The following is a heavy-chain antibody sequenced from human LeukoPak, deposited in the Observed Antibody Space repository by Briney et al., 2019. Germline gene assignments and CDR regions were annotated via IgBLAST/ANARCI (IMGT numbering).Heavy chain of an antibody. CDR3: ASDYGGNSGGFDY. CDR2: ISSSGSTI. J-gene: IGHJ4*02. CDR1: GFTFSSYA. Sequence: GGSLRLSCAASGFTFSSYALHWVRQAPGKGLEWVSYISSSGSTIYYADSVKGRFTISRDNAKNSLYLQMNSLRAEDTAVYYCASDYGGNSGGFDYWGQGTLVTVFS. V-gene: IGHV3-48*04. D-gene: IGHD4-23*01.